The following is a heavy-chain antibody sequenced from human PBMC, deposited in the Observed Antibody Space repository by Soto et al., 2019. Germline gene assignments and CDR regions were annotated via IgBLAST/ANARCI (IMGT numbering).Heavy chain of an antibody. Sequence: PSETLSLTCTVSGGSISSGGYYWSWIRQHPGKGLEWIGYIYYSGSTYYNPSLKSRVTISVDTSKSQFSLKLSSVTAADTAVYYCARDTVRGEVDYWGQGTLVTVSS. V-gene: IGHV4-31*03. J-gene: IGHJ4*02. CDR2: IYYSGST. D-gene: IGHD3-10*01. CDR1: GGSISSGGYY. CDR3: ARDTVRGEVDY.